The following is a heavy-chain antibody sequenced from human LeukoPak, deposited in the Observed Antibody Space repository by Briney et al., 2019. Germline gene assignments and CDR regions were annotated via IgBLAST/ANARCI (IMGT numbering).Heavy chain of an antibody. V-gene: IGHV3-30-3*01. CDR1: GFTFSSYA. Sequence: PGGPRRLSCAASGFTFSSYAMHWVRQAPGKGLEWVAVISYDGSNKYYADSVKGRFTISRDNSKNTLYLQMNSLRAEDTAVYYCARDHRRYYFDYWGQGTLVTVSS. J-gene: IGHJ4*02. CDR2: ISYDGSNK. D-gene: IGHD1-14*01. CDR3: ARDHRRYYFDY.